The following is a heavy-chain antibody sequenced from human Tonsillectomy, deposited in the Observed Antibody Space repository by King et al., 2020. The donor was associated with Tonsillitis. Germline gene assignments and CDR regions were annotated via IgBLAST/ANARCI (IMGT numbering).Heavy chain of an antibody. D-gene: IGHD2-21*01. CDR2: IKQDGSEK. CDR3: ARAILAYYFDY. J-gene: IGHJ4*02. CDR1: RFTFNSYL. Sequence: VQLVESGGGLVQPGGSLRLSYAASRFTFNSYLMSWVRQAPGKGLEWVANIKQDGSEKYYVDSVKGRFTISRDNAKNSLYLQMNSLRAEDTAVYYCARAILAYYFDYWGQGTLVTVSS. V-gene: IGHV3-7*01.